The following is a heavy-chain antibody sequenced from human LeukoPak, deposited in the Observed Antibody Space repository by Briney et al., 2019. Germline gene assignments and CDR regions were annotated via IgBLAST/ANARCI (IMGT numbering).Heavy chain of an antibody. J-gene: IGHJ4*02. CDR2: INHGGST. CDR3: ARARDYDILTGQYGGGFDY. D-gene: IGHD3-9*01. Sequence: SETLSLTCAVYGGSFSGYYWSWIRQPPGKGLEWIGEINHGGSTNYNPSLKSRVTISVDTSKNQFSLKLSSVTAADTAVYYCARARDYDILTGQYGGGFDYWGQGTLVTVSS. V-gene: IGHV4-34*01. CDR1: GGSFSGYY.